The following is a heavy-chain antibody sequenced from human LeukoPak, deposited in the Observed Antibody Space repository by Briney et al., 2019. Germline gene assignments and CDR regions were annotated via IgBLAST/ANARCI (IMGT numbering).Heavy chain of an antibody. D-gene: IGHD1-1*01. CDR3: ARKGTLIDY. Sequence: PGGSLRLSCAASGFTFSSYTMNWVRQAPGKGLEWVSSISSSSSYIYYADSVKGRFTISRDNVKNSMYLQMDSLRAEDTAVYYCARKGTLIDYWGQGTLVTVSS. CDR1: GFTFSSYT. J-gene: IGHJ4*02. V-gene: IGHV3-21*01. CDR2: ISSSSSYI.